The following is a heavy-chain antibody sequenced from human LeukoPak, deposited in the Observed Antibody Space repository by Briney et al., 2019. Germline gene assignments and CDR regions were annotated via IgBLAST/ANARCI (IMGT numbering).Heavy chain of an antibody. V-gene: IGHV3-23*01. Sequence: GGSLRLSCAASGFTFSSYAMSWVRQAPGKGLEWVSAISGSGGSTYYADSVKGRFTISRDNSKNTLYLQMNSLRAEDTAVCYCAKDRVGATHFDYWGQGTLVTVSS. CDR1: GFTFSSYA. J-gene: IGHJ4*02. CDR3: AKDRVGATHFDY. CDR2: ISGSGGST. D-gene: IGHD1-26*01.